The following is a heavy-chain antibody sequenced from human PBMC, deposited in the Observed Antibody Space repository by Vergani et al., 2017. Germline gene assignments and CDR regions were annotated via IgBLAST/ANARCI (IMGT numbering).Heavy chain of an antibody. J-gene: IGHJ3*02. D-gene: IGHD3-22*01. CDR3: ARHFPKLGSSVVTDSDAFDI. Sequence: QVQLQDSGPGLVKPSETLPLTCAVSGYSISSGYYWGWIRQPPGKGLEWIGSIYHSGSTYYNPSLMSRVTISVDTSKNQFSLKLSSVTAAETAVYYCARHFPKLGSSVVTDSDAFDIWGQGTMVTVSS. CDR1: GYSISSGYY. CDR2: IYHSGST. V-gene: IGHV4-38-2*01.